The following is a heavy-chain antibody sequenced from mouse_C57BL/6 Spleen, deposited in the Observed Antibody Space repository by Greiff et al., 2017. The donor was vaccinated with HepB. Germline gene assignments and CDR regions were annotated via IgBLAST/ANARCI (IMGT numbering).Heavy chain of an antibody. D-gene: IGHD1-1*01. CDR2: INPNNGGT. J-gene: IGHJ4*01. Sequence: EVQLQQSGPELVKPGASVKISCKASGYTFTDYYMNWVKQSHGKSLEWIGDINPNNGGTSYNQKFKGKATLTVDKSSSTAYMELRSLTSEDSAVYYCAIPTTVVADYYAMDYWGQGTSVTVSS. V-gene: IGHV1-26*01. CDR1: GYTFTDYY. CDR3: AIPTTVVADYYAMDY.